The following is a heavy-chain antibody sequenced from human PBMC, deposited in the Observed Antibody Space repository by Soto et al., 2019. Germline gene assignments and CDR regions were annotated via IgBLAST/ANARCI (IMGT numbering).Heavy chain of an antibody. Sequence: ASVKVSCKASGYTFTGYAMHWVRQAPGQRLEWMGWINAGNGNTKYSQKFQGRVTITRDTSASTAYMELSSLRSEDTAVYYCVRESTPTRWFDPWGQGTLVTVSS. V-gene: IGHV1-3*01. D-gene: IGHD2-2*01. J-gene: IGHJ5*02. CDR1: GYTFTGYA. CDR2: INAGNGNT. CDR3: VRESTPTRWFDP.